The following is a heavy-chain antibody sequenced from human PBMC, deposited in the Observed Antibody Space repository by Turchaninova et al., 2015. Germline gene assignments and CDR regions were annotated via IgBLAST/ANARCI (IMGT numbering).Heavy chain of an antibody. CDR3: ARSYGSGNYFDN. D-gene: IGHD3-10*01. CDR1: GGSVSGSY. V-gene: IGHV4-59*08. Sequence: QVQLQESGPGLVKPSETLSLTCTVLGGSVSGSYWRWIRQPPGKGREWIGYISYSRSTNYNPSLKSRVTISVDTSKNQFSLKLNSVTAADTAVYFCARSYGSGNYFDNWGQGTLVTVSS. CDR2: ISYSRST. J-gene: IGHJ4*02.